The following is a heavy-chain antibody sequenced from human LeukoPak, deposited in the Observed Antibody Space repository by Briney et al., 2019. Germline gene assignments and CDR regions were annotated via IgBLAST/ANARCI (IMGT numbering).Heavy chain of an antibody. Sequence: SETLSLTCTVSGASISNYYWNWIRQPPGKKLEWIGTIYYSGSTTYNPSLQSRVTISVDPSKSQFSLMMSSVTAADTAVYYCARETYTSGWFGVPMDVWGQGTTVTVSS. CDR1: GASISNYY. V-gene: IGHV4-59*01. J-gene: IGHJ6*02. CDR2: IYYSGST. D-gene: IGHD6-19*01. CDR3: ARETYTSGWFGVPMDV.